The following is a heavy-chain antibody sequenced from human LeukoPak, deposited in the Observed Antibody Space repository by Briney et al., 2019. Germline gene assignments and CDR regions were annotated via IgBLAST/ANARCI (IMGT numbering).Heavy chain of an antibody. Sequence: SETLSLSRTVSGGSISSYYWSWIRQPPGKGLEWIGYIYYSGSANYNPSLKSRATISVDTSKKQFSLKVSSVTAADTAVYYCARLSVTTTFFDYWGQRTLVTVSS. CDR3: ARLSVTTTFFDY. D-gene: IGHD4-17*01. CDR1: GGSISSYY. J-gene: IGHJ4*02. V-gene: IGHV4-59*08. CDR2: IYYSGSA.